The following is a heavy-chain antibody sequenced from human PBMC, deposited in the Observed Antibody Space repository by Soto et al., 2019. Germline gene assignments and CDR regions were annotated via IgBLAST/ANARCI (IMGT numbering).Heavy chain of an antibody. Sequence: GGSLRLSCATSGFTFDDYTMHWVRQAPGKGLEWVAGVTWNGGHTAYADSVKGRFTISRDNGKSSLYLQMNSLRVDDTAFYHCAKQSCRSTTCYWEVWYFDLWGRGTLVTVSS. CDR1: GFTFDDYT. CDR2: VTWNGGHT. J-gene: IGHJ2*01. CDR3: AKQSCRSTTCYWEVWYFDL. V-gene: IGHV3-9*01. D-gene: IGHD2-2*01.